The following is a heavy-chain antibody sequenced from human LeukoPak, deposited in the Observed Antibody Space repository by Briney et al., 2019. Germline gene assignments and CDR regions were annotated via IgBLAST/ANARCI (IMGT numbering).Heavy chain of an antibody. Sequence: PSETLSLTCTVSGSSISSSSYYWGWIRQPPGKGLEWIGSIYYSGSTYYNPSLKSRVTISVDTSKNQFSLKLSSVTAADTAVYYCARGLAAAAHDHWGQGTLVTVSS. CDR2: IYYSGST. V-gene: IGHV4-39*01. CDR1: GSSISSSSYY. J-gene: IGHJ4*02. D-gene: IGHD6-13*01. CDR3: ARGLAAAAHDH.